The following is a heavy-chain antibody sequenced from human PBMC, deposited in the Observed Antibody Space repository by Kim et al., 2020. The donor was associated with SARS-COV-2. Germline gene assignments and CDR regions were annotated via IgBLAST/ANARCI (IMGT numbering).Heavy chain of an antibody. V-gene: IGHV3-30*07. CDR3: ARAKARIQLGGWFDP. Sequence: DSVKGRFTISRDNSKNTLYLQMNSLRAEDTAVYYCARAKARIQLGGWFDPWGQGTLVTVSS. D-gene: IGHD5-18*01. J-gene: IGHJ5*02.